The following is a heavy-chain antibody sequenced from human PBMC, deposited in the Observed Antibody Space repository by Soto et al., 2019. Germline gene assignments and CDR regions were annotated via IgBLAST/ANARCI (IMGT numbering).Heavy chain of an antibody. CDR3: ARGPPSDSYYYYYGMDV. CDR2: INPNSGGT. V-gene: IGHV1-2*04. D-gene: IGHD5-18*01. Sequence: ASVKVSCKASGYTFTGYYMHWVRQAPGQGLEWMGWINPNSGGTNYAQKFQGWVTMTRDTSISTAYMELSRLRSDDTAVYYCARGPPSDSYYYYYGMDVWGQGTTVTVSS. CDR1: GYTFTGYY. J-gene: IGHJ6*02.